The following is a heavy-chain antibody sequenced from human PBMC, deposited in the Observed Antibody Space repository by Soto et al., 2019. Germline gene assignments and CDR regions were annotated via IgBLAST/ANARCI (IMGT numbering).Heavy chain of an antibody. CDR3: ARDHYFGSGSYGLDY. CDR2: IYSTSTYI. Sequence: EVQLVESGGGLVKPGGSLRLSCAASGFTFSTYTMNWVRQAPGKGLECVSSIYSTSTYIYYTDSVKGRFSISRDNARNSLYLQMNSLRAEDTAVYYCARDHYFGSGSYGLDYWGPGNRVTVSS. D-gene: IGHD3-10*01. CDR1: GFTFSTYT. V-gene: IGHV3-21*01. J-gene: IGHJ4*02.